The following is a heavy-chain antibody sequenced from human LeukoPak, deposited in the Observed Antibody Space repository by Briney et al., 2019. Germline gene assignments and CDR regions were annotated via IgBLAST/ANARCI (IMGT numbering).Heavy chain of an antibody. V-gene: IGHV3-23*01. D-gene: IGHD3-16*01. CDR2: IGAGDKYT. Sequence: GGSLRLSCAASGFTLRNYAMSWVRQAPGKGLEWVSSIGAGDKYTYYADSVKGRFTISRDNSKNTLYLQMNSLRAEDTAVYYCAKGMNTYREWFDYWGQGTLVTVSS. CDR3: AKGMNTYREWFDY. CDR1: GFTLRNYA. J-gene: IGHJ4*02.